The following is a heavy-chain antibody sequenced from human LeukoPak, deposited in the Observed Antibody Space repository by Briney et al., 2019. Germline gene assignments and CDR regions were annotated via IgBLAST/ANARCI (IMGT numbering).Heavy chain of an antibody. D-gene: IGHD3-3*01. J-gene: IGHJ4*02. CDR3: ARAAYDFWSGYYMGQSYFDY. V-gene: IGHV4-59*11. Sequence: SETLSLTCTVSGGSISSHYWSWIRQPPGKGLEWIGYIYYSGSTNYDPSLKSRVTISVDTSKNQFSLKLSSVTAADTAVYYCARAAYDFWSGYYMGQSYFDYWGQGTLVTVSS. CDR1: GGSISSHY. CDR2: IYYSGST.